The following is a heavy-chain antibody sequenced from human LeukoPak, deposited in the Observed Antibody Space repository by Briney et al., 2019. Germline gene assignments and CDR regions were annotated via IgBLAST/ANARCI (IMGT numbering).Heavy chain of an antibody. J-gene: IGHJ4*02. CDR1: GFTFSSYS. D-gene: IGHD6-19*01. V-gene: IGHV3-21*01. CDR3: ARATVPLRIAVAGEYYFDY. CDR2: ISSSSSYI. Sequence: GGSLRLSCAASGFTFSSYSMNWVRQAPGKGLEWVSSISSSSSYIYYADSVKGRFTISRDNAKNSLYLQMNSLRAEDTAVYYCARATVPLRIAVAGEYYFDYWGQGTLVTVSP.